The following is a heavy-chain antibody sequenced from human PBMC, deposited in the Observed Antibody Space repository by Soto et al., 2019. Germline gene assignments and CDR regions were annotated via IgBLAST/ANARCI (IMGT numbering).Heavy chain of an antibody. CDR3: AKSSIFGVVTYYFVH. CDR1: GFSFSNFG. D-gene: IGHD3-3*01. V-gene: IGHV3-23*01. Sequence: EVQLLESGGSLVQPGGSLRLSCSAPGFSFSNFGMSWVRQDPGKGLEWVASISGSGADTFYGDSVRGRFTISRDNSKNTLFLQMNGLTAEDMAIYYCAKSSIFGVVTYYFVHWGQGSLVSLSS. J-gene: IGHJ4*02. CDR2: ISGSGADT.